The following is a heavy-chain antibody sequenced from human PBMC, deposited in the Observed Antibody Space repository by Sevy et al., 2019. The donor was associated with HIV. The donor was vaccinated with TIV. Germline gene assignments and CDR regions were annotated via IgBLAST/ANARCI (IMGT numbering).Heavy chain of an antibody. Sequence: GGCLRLSCEASGFPFSSHWMHWVRQGPGQGLVWVSGINSDDTSIPYADSVKGRFTISRDNVKNTLYLQMSSLRAEDTALYYCARGSGVAFDYWGQGTLVTVSS. CDR2: INSDDTSI. J-gene: IGHJ4*02. CDR3: ARGSGVAFDY. V-gene: IGHV3-74*01. D-gene: IGHD3-10*01. CDR1: GFPFSSHW.